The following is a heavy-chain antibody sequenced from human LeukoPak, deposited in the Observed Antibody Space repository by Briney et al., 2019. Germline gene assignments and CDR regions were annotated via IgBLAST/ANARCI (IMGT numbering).Heavy chain of an antibody. CDR3: AKITEVRWFDP. CDR2: ISASGGST. Sequence: PGGSLRLSCAASGVTFSSYVMSCVRQAPGEGLEWVSGISASGGSTNYADSVKGRFTLSRDNSKNTLSLQMNNLRAEDTAVYYCAKITEVRWFDPWGQGTLVTISS. CDR1: GVTFSSYV. V-gene: IGHV3-23*01. J-gene: IGHJ5*02.